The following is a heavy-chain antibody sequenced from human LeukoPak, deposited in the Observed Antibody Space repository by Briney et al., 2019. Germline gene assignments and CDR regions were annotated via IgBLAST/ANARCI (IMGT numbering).Heavy chain of an antibody. V-gene: IGHV3-30*03. Sequence: PGGSLRLSCAASGFTFSSYWMSWVRQAPGKGLEWVAVISYDGSNKYYADSVKGRFTISRDNSKNTLYLQMNSLRAEDTAVYYCASGLREQWLVLRYWGQGTLVTVSS. CDR3: ASGLREQWLVLRY. CDR1: GFTFSSYW. CDR2: ISYDGSNK. J-gene: IGHJ4*02. D-gene: IGHD6-19*01.